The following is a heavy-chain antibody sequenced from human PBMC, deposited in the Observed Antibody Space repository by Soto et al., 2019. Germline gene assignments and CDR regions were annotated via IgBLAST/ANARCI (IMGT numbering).Heavy chain of an antibody. CDR2: IYYSGST. D-gene: IGHD1-1*01. CDR3: ASVGYNYRLAFDY. Sequence: SETLSLTCTVSGGSISSYYWSWIRQPPGKGLEWIGYIYYSGSTNYNPSLKSRLTISVDTSKNQFSLKLSSVTAADTAIYYCASVGYNYRLAFDYWGQGTLVTVSS. CDR1: GGSISSYY. J-gene: IGHJ4*02. V-gene: IGHV4-59*08.